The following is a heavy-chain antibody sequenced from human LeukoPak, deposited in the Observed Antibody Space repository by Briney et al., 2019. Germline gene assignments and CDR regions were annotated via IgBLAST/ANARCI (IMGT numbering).Heavy chain of an antibody. CDR2: INPNSGGT. CDR3: ARSAKYSSGQIQNYCYYYYMDV. CDR1: GYTFTGYY. V-gene: IGHV1-2*02. J-gene: IGHJ6*03. Sequence: ASVKVSCKASGYTFTGYYMEWVRQAPGQGLEWMGWINPNSGGTNYAQKFQGRVTMTRDTSISTAYMELSRLRSDDTAVYYCARSAKYSSGQIQNYCYYYYMDVWGKGTTVTVSS. D-gene: IGHD6-19*01.